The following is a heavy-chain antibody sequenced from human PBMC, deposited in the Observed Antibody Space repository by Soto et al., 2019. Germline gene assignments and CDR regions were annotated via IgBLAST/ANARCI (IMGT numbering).Heavy chain of an antibody. D-gene: IGHD6-19*01. V-gene: IGHV3-30*18. Sequence: VQLVESGGGVVQPGRSLRLSCAASGFTFSDYAMHWVRQAPGKGLEWVAVVSHDGRNTHYADSVKGRFTISRDSSKNTVSLKMTTRRAKTMGVYYCPKGGRQWLVTSDFNYWGQGALVTVSS. CDR1: GFTFSDYA. J-gene: IGHJ4*02. CDR2: VSHDGRNT. CDR3: PKGGRQWLVTSDFNY.